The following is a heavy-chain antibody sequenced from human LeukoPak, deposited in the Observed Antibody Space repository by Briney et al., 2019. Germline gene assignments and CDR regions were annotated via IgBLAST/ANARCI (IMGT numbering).Heavy chain of an antibody. Sequence: PGGSLRLSCATPGFSFTDYPMNWVRQAPGKGLEWISNIRTTAEGAKYAYYAYSVKGRVTISRDDGKNTLYLHMNSLRDDDTAVYYCATGKRYAFDYWGQGILVTVSS. CDR2: IRTTAEGAKYA. CDR1: GFSFTDYP. V-gene: IGHV3-48*02. D-gene: IGHD3-9*01. CDR3: ATGKRYAFDY. J-gene: IGHJ4*02.